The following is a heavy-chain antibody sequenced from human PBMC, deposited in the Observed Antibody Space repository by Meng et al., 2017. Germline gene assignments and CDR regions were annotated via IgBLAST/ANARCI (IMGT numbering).Heavy chain of an antibody. CDR3: ARVHDYDSSGYNNWYFDL. D-gene: IGHD3-22*01. Sequence: VHPHRSCPGPFKPQQALSPPCTVSGGSISSGRYYGSWIRAHPGKGLEWIGYIYYSGSTNYNPSLKSLVTISVDTSKNQFSLKLSSVTATDTAVYYCARVHDYDSSGYNNWYFDLWGHGTLVTVSS. CDR1: GGSISSGRYY. J-gene: IGHJ2*01. CDR2: IYYSGST. V-gene: IGHV4-31*01.